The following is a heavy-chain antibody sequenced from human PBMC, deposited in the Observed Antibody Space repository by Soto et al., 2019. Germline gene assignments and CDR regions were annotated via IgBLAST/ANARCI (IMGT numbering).Heavy chain of an antibody. CDR3: ARGRSGGRYYDFWSGSNYYYYYGMDV. CDR1: GGSFSGYY. J-gene: IGHJ6*02. CDR2: INHSGST. Sequence: SETLSLTCAVYGGSFSGYYWSWIRQPPGKGLEWIGEINHSGSTNYNPSLKSRVTISVDTSQNQFSLKLSSVTAADTAVYYCARGRSGGRYYDFWSGSNYYYYYGMDVWGQGTTVTVSS. V-gene: IGHV4-34*01. D-gene: IGHD3-3*01.